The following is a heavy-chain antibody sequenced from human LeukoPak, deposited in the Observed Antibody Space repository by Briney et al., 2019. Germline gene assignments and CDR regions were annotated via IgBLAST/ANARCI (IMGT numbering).Heavy chain of an antibody. Sequence: PSETLSLTCAVYGGSFSGYYWTWIRQPPGKGLEWIGEIHYSGSATYNPSLKSRVTISVDTFKNQFSLKMNSVTAADTAVYYCARGQWFRAFWSRGTPVTVSS. CDR1: GGSFSGYY. V-gene: IGHV4-34*01. CDR2: IHYSGSA. CDR3: ARGQWFRAF. J-gene: IGHJ4*02. D-gene: IGHD3-10*01.